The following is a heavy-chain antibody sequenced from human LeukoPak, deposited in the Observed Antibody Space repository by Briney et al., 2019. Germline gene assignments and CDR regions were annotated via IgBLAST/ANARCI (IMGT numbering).Heavy chain of an antibody. CDR1: GYSFTSYW. D-gene: IGHD5-18*01. Sequence: GGSLQIFCKGSGYSFTSYWTGWVRQMPGKNLESMGIIYPGSPDPRYSPSLQVQVTISADKSISTAHLQWSSLKASDTAMYYCASHDSYGNFAYWGQGTLVTVSS. CDR3: ASHDSYGNFAY. CDR2: IYPGSPDP. J-gene: IGHJ4*02. V-gene: IGHV5-51*01.